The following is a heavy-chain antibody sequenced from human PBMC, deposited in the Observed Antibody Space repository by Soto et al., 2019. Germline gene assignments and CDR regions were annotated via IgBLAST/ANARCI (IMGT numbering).Heavy chain of an antibody. CDR3: GKVLVGATGHTDSDS. CDR1: GGSISGGSFY. J-gene: IGHJ4*02. D-gene: IGHD2-15*01. CDR2: IDYNGVT. Sequence: SETLSLTCTVSGGSISGGSFYWGWIRQPPGRGLEWIGNIDYNGVTYSNPSLKSRVTISRDTSRNQFSLKLTSVTAADTALYYCGKVLVGATGHTDSDSWGPGTLVTVS. V-gene: IGHV4-39*01.